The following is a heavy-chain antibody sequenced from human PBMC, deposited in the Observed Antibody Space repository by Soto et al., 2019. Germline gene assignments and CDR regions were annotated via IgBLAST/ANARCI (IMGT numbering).Heavy chain of an antibody. CDR3: ARGPYYYDSSGYSGFDY. CDR2: IYTSGST. CDR1: GGSIRSYY. J-gene: IGHJ4*02. D-gene: IGHD3-22*01. V-gene: IGHV4-4*07. Sequence: PSETLSLTCTVSGGSIRSYYWSWIRQPAGKGLEWIGRIYTSGSTNYNPSLKSRVTMSVDTSKNQFSLKLSSVTAADTAVYYCARGPYYYDSSGYSGFDYWGQGTLVTVSS.